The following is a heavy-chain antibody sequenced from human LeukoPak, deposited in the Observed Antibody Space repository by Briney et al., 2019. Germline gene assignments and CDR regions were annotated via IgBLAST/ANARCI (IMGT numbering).Heavy chain of an antibody. CDR3: ARDRIAAARLDY. V-gene: IGHV1-58*01. D-gene: IGHD6-13*01. Sequence: SVKVSCKASGFTFTSSAVQWVRQARGQRLEWIGWIVVGSGNTNYAQKFQERVTITRDMSTSTAYMELSSLRSEDTAVYYCARDRIAAARLDYWGQGTLVTVSS. J-gene: IGHJ4*02. CDR2: IVVGSGNT. CDR1: GFTFTSSA.